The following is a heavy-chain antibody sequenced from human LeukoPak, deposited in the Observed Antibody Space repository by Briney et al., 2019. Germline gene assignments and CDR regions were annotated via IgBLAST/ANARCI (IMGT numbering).Heavy chain of an antibody. CDR2: IKSKNDGTAT. CDR1: GFNFDIAW. D-gene: IGHD5-24*01. V-gene: IGHV3-15*01. Sequence: GGSLRLSCAVSGFNFDIAWMNWVRQAPGEGLEWVGRIKSKNDGTATDYGGPVRGRFTIAIDEAKKMVYLQMDRLKTEDTAVYYCVSRDAYKPRYFMDVWGKGTTVTVSS. J-gene: IGHJ6*03. CDR3: VSRDAYKPRYFMDV.